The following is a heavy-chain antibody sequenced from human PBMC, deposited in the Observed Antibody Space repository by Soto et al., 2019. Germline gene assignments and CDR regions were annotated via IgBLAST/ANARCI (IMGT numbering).Heavy chain of an antibody. D-gene: IGHD2-2*01. CDR3: AKALPSPYCSSTSCQKEAFDY. CDR2: ISGSGGST. CDR1: GLTFCRSP. J-gene: IGHJ4*02. V-gene: IGHV3-23*01. Sequence: PGGSQRLSGEASGLTFCRSPMCWVRQAKGKGLEWVSAISGSGGSTYYADSVKGRFTISRDNSKNTLYLQMNSLRAEDTAVYYCAKALPSPYCSSTSCQKEAFDYWGQGTLVTVPS.